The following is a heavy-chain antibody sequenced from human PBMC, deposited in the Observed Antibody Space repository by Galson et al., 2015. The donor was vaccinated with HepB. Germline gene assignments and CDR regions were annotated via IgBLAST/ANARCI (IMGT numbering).Heavy chain of an antibody. CDR2: ISHDGDNK. CDR1: GFTFSSYA. Sequence: SLRLSCAASGFTFSSYAMHWVRQAPGKGLEWVAFISHDGDNKFYADSVRGRFTISRDNSKNTLSLQMNNLRAEDTAVFHCAKAHTFFYYDSRGVMDYWGQGTMVTVSS. CDR3: AKAHTFFYYDSRGVMDY. J-gene: IGHJ4*02. V-gene: IGHV3-30*18. D-gene: IGHD3-22*01.